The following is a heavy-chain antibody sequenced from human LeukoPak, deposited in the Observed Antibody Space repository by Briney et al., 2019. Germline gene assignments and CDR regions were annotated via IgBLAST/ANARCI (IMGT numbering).Heavy chain of an antibody. D-gene: IGHD1-1*01. Sequence: PSETLSLTCAVYGGSFSGYYWSWIRQPPGKGLEWIGEINHSGSTNYNPSLKSRVTISVDTSKNQFSLKLSSVTAGDTAVYYCARRTGTLYMDVWGKGTTVTVSS. CDR1: GGSFSGYY. J-gene: IGHJ6*03. CDR3: ARRTGTLYMDV. V-gene: IGHV4-34*01. CDR2: INHSGST.